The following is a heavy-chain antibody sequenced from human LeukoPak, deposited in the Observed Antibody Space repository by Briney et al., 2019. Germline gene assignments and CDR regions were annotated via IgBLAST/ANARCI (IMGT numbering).Heavy chain of an antibody. CDR3: GRQRASSLLDS. Sequence: SETLSLTCSVSGDSVSSSSYYWGWIRQPPGKGLEWIGSIYYSGTTYYNASLKGRVTISLDTSKNQFSLKLSSVTAADTAVYYCGRQRASSLLDSCGPGTLVT. J-gene: IGHJ4*02. CDR2: IYYSGTT. CDR1: GDSVSSSSYY. V-gene: IGHV4-39*01.